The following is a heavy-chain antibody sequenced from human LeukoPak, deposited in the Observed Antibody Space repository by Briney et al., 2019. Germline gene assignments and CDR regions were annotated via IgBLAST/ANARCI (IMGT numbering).Heavy chain of an antibody. J-gene: IGHJ3*02. V-gene: IGHV4-39*07. CDR1: GGSISSSSYY. CDR3: ARIPINDAFDI. CDR2: IYYSGST. Sequence: SETLSLTCTVSGGSISSSSYYWGWLRQPPGKGLEWIGSIYYSGSTYYNPSLKSRVTISVDTSKNQFSLKLSSVTAADTAVYYCARIPINDAFDIWGQGTMVTVSS.